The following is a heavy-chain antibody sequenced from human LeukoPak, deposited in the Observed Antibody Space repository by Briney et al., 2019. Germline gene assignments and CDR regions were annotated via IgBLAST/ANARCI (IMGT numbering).Heavy chain of an antibody. D-gene: IGHD3-22*01. V-gene: IGHV3-30*03. J-gene: IGHJ5*02. CDR3: ARDLHQYYYDSSGYYPPGGFDP. CDR2: ISYDGSNK. Sequence: SGGSLRLSCAASGFTFSSYGMSWVRQAPGKGLEWVAVISYDGSNKYYADSVKGRFTISRDNSKNTLYLQMNSLRAEDTAVYYCARDLHQYYYDSSGYYPPGGFDPWGQGTLVTVSS. CDR1: GFTFSSYG.